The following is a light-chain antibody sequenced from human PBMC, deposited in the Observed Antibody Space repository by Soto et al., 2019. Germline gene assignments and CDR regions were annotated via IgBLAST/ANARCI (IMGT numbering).Light chain of an antibody. Sequence: IQMTQSPSTLSASAGDRVTITCRTSQSISSWLAWYQQKPGQAPNLLIYKASSLESGVPARFSGSAFGTAVPLTISSLQRDDLATYYCQQYNSYPWTFGQGTKVEI. V-gene: IGKV1-5*03. CDR3: QQYNSYPWT. J-gene: IGKJ1*01. CDR1: QSISSW. CDR2: KAS.